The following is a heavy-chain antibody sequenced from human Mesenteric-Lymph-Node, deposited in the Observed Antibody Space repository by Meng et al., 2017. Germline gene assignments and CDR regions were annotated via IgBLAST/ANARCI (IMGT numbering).Heavy chain of an antibody. V-gene: IGHV6-1*01. D-gene: IGHD1-26*01. CDR2: TYYRSKWYN. CDR1: GDSVSSNSPT. Sequence: VQLQQTGPRLLEPSQTLSITCAISGDSVSSNSPTWNWIRQSPSRGLEWLGRTYYRSKWYNDYAVSVKSRISINPDTSKNQFSLQLNSVTPEDTAVYYCARVAVGISSFDYWGQGTLVTVSS. J-gene: IGHJ4*02. CDR3: ARVAVGISSFDY.